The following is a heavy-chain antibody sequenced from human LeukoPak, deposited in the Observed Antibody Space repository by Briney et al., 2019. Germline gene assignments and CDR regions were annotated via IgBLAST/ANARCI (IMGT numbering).Heavy chain of an antibody. J-gene: IGHJ3*02. D-gene: IGHD3-22*01. CDR2: MNPNSGNT. CDR1: GYTFTSYD. Sequence: ASVKVSCKASGYTFTSYDINWVRQATGQGLEWMGWMNPNSGNTGYAQKFQGRVTMTRNTSISTAYMELSSLRSEDTAVYYCARLYYDSSGYYDDAFDIWGQGTMVTVSS. V-gene: IGHV1-8*01. CDR3: ARLYYDSSGYYDDAFDI.